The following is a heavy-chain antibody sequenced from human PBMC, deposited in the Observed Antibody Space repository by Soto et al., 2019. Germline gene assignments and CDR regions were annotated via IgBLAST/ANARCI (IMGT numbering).Heavy chain of an antibody. CDR3: AKDGGRGADYYSYDMDV. V-gene: IGHV1-69*08. J-gene: IGHJ6*02. D-gene: IGHD1-26*01. CDR1: GGTFSSHT. Sequence: QVQLVQSGAEVKKPGSSVKVSCKASGGTFSSHTINWVRQAPGQGLEWMGRIIPILGITHYAQRFQGRVTIIADKLTIRGYMHLRSMTSEATAVYYCAKDGGRGADYYSYDMDVWGQWTTVTVYS. CDR2: IIPILGIT.